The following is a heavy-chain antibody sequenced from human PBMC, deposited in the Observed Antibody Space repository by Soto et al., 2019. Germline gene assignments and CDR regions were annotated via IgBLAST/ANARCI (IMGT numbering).Heavy chain of an antibody. D-gene: IGHD2-15*01. CDR3: ARVRDCSGGTCYSWWFDP. CDR2: IYNSGST. V-gene: IGHV4-59*01. Sequence: QVRLQESGPGLVKPSETLSLTCTVSGGSISSYYWSWIRQPPGKGLEWIGHIYNSGSTSYNSSLKSRVTISVDTFKSQLSLKLSSVTAADTAVYYCARVRDCSGGTCYSWWFDPWGQGTLVTVSS. CDR1: GGSISSYY. J-gene: IGHJ5*02.